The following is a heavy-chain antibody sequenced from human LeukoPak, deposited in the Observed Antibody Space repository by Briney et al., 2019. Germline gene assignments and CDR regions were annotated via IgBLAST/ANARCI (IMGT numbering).Heavy chain of an antibody. J-gene: IGHJ4*02. CDR1: GYTFTSYD. V-gene: IGHV1-8*01. CDR2: KNPNSGNT. Sequence: GASVKVSCKASGYTFTSYDINWVRHAPGQGLEWMGWKNPNSGNTGYAQKFQGRVTMTRNTSISTAYMELSSLRSEETAVYYCARGTGSGSSKFDYWGQGTLVTVSS. CDR3: ARGTGSGSSKFDY. D-gene: IGHD3-10*01.